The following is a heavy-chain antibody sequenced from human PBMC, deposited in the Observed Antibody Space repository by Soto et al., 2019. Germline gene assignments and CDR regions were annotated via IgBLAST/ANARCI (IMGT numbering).Heavy chain of an antibody. CDR2: MNPNSGNT. Sequence: ASVKVSCKASGYTFTSYDINWVRQATGQGLEWMGWMNPNSGNTGYAQKFQGRVTMTRNTSISTAYMELSSLRSEDTAVYYCASISHYTMIGYYYGMDVWCQGTTVTVSS. V-gene: IGHV1-8*01. CDR1: GYTFTSYD. CDR3: ASISHYTMIGYYYGMDV. D-gene: IGHD3-10*02. J-gene: IGHJ6*02.